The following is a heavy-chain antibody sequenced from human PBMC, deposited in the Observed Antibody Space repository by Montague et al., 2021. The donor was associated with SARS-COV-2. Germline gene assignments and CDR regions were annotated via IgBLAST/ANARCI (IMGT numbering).Heavy chain of an antibody. Sequence: SETLSLTCTVSGGSVSSSNYYWGWIRQPPGKGLEWIGSIHYSGSTYYKPSLKSRVTISLDTSKNQFSLKLNSVTAADTAVYYYSRGDFGVVIIPYYYYYMDVWGKGTTVTVSS. CDR2: IHYSGST. J-gene: IGHJ6*03. V-gene: IGHV4-39*01. CDR1: GGSVSSSNYY. CDR3: SRGDFGVVIIPYYYYYMDV. D-gene: IGHD3-3*01.